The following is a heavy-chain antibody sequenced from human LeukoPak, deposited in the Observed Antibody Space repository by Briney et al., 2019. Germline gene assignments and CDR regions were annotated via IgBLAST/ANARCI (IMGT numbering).Heavy chain of an antibody. CDR2: INTNTGNP. J-gene: IGHJ4*02. CDR1: GYTFTNYA. CDR3: VRDPNHYYDSSGYYGDY. D-gene: IGHD3-22*01. V-gene: IGHV7-4-1*02. Sequence: ASVKVSCKASGYTFTNYAMNWVRQAPGQGLEWMGWINTNTGNPTYAQGFTGRFVFSLDTSVSTAYLQISSLKAEDTAVYYCVRDPNHYYDSSGYYGDYWGQGTLVTVSS.